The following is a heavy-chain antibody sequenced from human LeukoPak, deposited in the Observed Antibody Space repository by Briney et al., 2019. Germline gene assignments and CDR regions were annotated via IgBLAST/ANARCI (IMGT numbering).Heavy chain of an antibody. CDR1: GGTFTSYA. CDR3: ARSFPRTKDWFDP. J-gene: IGHJ5*02. V-gene: IGHV1-69*13. Sequence: GASVKLSCTASGGTFTSYAISWVRQAPGQGLEWMGGIIPIFGTANYAQKFQGRVTITADESTSTAYMELSSLGSEDTAVYYCARSFPRTKDWFDPWGQGTLVTVSS. CDR2: IIPIFGTA.